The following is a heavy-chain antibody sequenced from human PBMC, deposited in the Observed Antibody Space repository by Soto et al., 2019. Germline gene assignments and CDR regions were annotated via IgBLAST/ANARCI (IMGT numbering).Heavy chain of an antibody. CDR1: VFAFSSYW. D-gene: IGHD5-12*01. J-gene: IGHJ4*02. CDR2: ITGDGTNT. CDR3: ARDGGYGTPFDY. Sequence: EVQLVQSGGGLVQPGGSLRLSCAASVFAFSSYWLHWVRQAPGKGLMIVSRITGDGTNTAYATTVKCRFTISRDNAKNMVYLQMDSLKAEDTAVYYCARDGGYGTPFDYWGQGSLVNVSS. V-gene: IGHV3-74*01.